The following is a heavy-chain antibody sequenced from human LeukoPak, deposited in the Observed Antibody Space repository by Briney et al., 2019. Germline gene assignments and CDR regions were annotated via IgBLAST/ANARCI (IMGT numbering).Heavy chain of an antibody. CDR2: IIPIFGTA. J-gene: IGHJ3*02. D-gene: IGHD3-22*01. Sequence: SVKVSCKASGGTFSSYAISWVRQAPGQGLEWMGGIIPIFGTANYAQKSQGRVTITADESTSTAYMELSSLRSEDTAVYYCARDHYYDSSGYYYEGAFDIWGQGTMVTVSS. V-gene: IGHV1-69*01. CDR1: GGTFSSYA. CDR3: ARDHYYDSSGYYYEGAFDI.